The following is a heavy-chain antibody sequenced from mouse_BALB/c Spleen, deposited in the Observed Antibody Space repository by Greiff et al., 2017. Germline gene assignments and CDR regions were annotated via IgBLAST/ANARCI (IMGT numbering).Heavy chain of an antibody. Sequence: EVKLEESGGGLVKPGGSLKLSCAASGFTFSSYAMSWVRQTPEKRLEWVASISSGGSTYYPDSVKGRFTISRDNARNILYLQMSSLRSEDTAMYYCARLYYGNAMDYWGQGTLVTVSA. D-gene: IGHD2-1*01. J-gene: IGHJ3*01. V-gene: IGHV5-6-5*01. CDR3: ARLYYGNAMDY. CDR1: GFTFSSYA. CDR2: ISSGGST.